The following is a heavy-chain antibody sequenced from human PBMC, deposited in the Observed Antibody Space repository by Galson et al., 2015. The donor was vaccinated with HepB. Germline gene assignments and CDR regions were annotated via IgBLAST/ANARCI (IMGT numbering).Heavy chain of an antibody. CDR3: ARGWGDSGYDPYYFDY. V-gene: IGHV1-69*13. Sequence: SVKVSCKASGGTFSSYAISWVRQAPGQGLEWMGGIIPIFGTANYAQKFQGRVTITADESTSTAYMELSSLRSEDTAVYYCARGWGDSGYDPYYFDYWGQGTLVTVSS. D-gene: IGHD5-12*01. CDR2: IIPIFGTA. J-gene: IGHJ4*02. CDR1: GGTFSSYA.